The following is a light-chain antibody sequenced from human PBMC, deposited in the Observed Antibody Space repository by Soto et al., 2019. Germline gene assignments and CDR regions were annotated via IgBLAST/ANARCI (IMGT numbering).Light chain of an antibody. Sequence: QAVVTQPPSASGTPGQRVTISCSGSRSNMGTNSVSWYHLVPGTAPKLLIFRNEKRPSGVPDRLSGSKSGTSASLAISGLQFEDEGDYYCASWDDSLNGVIFGEGTQLTVL. V-gene: IGLV1-44*01. CDR1: RSNMGTNS. J-gene: IGLJ2*01. CDR2: RNE. CDR3: ASWDDSLNGVI.